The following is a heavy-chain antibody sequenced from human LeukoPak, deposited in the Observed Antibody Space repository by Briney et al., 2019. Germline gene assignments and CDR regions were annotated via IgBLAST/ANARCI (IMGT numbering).Heavy chain of an antibody. J-gene: IGHJ4*02. D-gene: IGHD4-17*01. CDR3: ARARDYGDHVFDY. CDR2: INPSGGST. Sequence: RASVKVSCKASGYTFSTYYIHWVRQAPGQGLEWMGIINPSGGSTSYAQKFQGRVTMTRDTSTSTVYMELTSLRSEDTAVFYCARARDYGDHVFDYWGQGTLVTVSS. CDR1: GYTFSTYY. V-gene: IGHV1-46*01.